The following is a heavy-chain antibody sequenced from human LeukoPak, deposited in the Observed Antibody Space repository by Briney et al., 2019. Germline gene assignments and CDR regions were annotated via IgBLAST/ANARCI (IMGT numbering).Heavy chain of an antibody. J-gene: IGHJ6*02. Sequence: ASVKVSCKASGYTFTSYYMHWVRQAPGQGLEWMGIINPSGGSTSYAQKFQGRVTITADESTSTAYMELSSLRSEDTAVYYCAVKYYYDSSGYPGNYYYGMDVWGQGTTVTVSS. D-gene: IGHD3-22*01. V-gene: IGHV1-46*01. CDR2: INPSGGST. CDR3: AVKYYYDSSGYPGNYYYGMDV. CDR1: GYTFTSYY.